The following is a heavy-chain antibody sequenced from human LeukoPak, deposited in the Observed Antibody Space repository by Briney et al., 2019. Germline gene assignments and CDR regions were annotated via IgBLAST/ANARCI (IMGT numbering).Heavy chain of an antibody. CDR2: IYYSGSA. CDR3: ARGGSSGYYVPTI. CDR1: GGSISSNDYY. V-gene: IGHV4-30-4*01. Sequence: SQTLSLTCTVSGGSISSNDYYWSWIRQPPGKGLEWIGYIYYSGSAYYNPSLKSRVTISVDTSKNQISLKLSSVTAADTAVYYRARGGSSGYYVPTIWGQGTLVTVSS. J-gene: IGHJ4*02. D-gene: IGHD6-19*01.